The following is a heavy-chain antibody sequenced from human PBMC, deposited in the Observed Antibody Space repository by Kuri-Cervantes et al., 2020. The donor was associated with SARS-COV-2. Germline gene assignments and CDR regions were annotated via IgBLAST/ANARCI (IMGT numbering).Heavy chain of an antibody. D-gene: IGHD3-10*01. J-gene: IGHJ4*02. V-gene: IGHV3-15*01. Sequence: GESLKISCAASGFTFSNAWMSWVRQAPGKGLEWVGRIKSKTDGGTTDYAAPVKGRFTISRDDPKNTLYLQMNSLKTEDTAVYYCTTDYRAMVPQQPYPFDYWGQGTLVTVSS. CDR1: GFTFSNAW. CDR3: TTDYRAMVPQQPYPFDY. CDR2: IKSKTDGGTT.